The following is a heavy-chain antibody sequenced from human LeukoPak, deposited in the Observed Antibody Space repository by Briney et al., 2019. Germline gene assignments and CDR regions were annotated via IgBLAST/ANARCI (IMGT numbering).Heavy chain of an antibody. Sequence: ASVKVSCKASGYTFDNHYMYWVRQAPEQGLEGMGVINPSGGSTSYAQKFQGRVTMTRDTSTRTVYMEVNSLRSEDTAVYYCARQGTYSSAIGMGYWGQGTLVTVSS. D-gene: IGHD6-19*01. CDR3: ARQGTYSSAIGMGY. V-gene: IGHV1-46*02. CDR2: INPSGGST. CDR1: GYTFDNHY. J-gene: IGHJ4*02.